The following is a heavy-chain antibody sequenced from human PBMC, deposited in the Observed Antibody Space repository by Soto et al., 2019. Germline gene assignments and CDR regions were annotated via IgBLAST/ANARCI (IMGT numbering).Heavy chain of an antibody. CDR1: GDSVSSNSAA. CDR2: TYYRSKWYN. CDR3: ARGGGYNWNNWFDP. D-gene: IGHD1-1*01. V-gene: IGHV6-1*01. J-gene: IGHJ5*02. Sequence: PSQTLSLTCVISGDSVSSNSAAWNWIRQSPSRGLEWLGRTYYRSKWYNDYAVSVRSRITINPDTSKNQFSLKLSSVTAADTAVYYCARGGGYNWNNWFDPWGQGTLVTVSS.